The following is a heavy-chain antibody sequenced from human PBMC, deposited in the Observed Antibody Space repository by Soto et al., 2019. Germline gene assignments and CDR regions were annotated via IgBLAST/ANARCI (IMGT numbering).Heavy chain of an antibody. CDR2: IYYSGST. Sequence: QVQLQESGPGLVKPSETLSLTCTVSGGSVSSGSYYWSWIRQSPGKGLEWIGYIYYSGSTDYNPSLQSRVTISVDTSKNQFSLKLSSVTAADTAVYDCARDRGSYQDFDYCGQGTLVTVSS. V-gene: IGHV4-61*01. CDR1: GGSVSSGSYY. J-gene: IGHJ4*02. CDR3: ARDRGSYQDFDY. D-gene: IGHD1-26*01.